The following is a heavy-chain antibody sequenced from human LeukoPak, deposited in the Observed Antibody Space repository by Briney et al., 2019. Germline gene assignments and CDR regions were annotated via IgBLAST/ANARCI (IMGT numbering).Heavy chain of an antibody. Sequence: PGGSLRLSCAASGFNFRTYDMNWVRQAPGKGLEWVSYISASGDTIYYADSVQGRFTISRDNAKNSLYLQMNSLRAEDTAVYYCARTYGSGSSFDYWGQGTLVTVSS. D-gene: IGHD3-10*01. V-gene: IGHV3-48*03. CDR3: ARTYGSGSSFDY. CDR1: GFNFRTYD. J-gene: IGHJ4*02. CDR2: ISASGDTI.